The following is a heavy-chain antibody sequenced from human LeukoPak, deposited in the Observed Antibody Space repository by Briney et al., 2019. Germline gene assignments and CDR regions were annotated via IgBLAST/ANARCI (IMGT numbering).Heavy chain of an antibody. Sequence: SETLSLTCTVSGGSISSYYWSWIRQPPGKGLEWIGYIYYSGSTNYNPSLKSRVTISVDTSKNQFSLKLSSVTAADTAVYYCARAVNDPRKITYWGRGTLVTVSS. J-gene: IGHJ4*02. V-gene: IGHV4-59*12. CDR2: IYYSGST. CDR3: ARAVNDPRKITY. D-gene: IGHD2-8*01. CDR1: GGSISSYY.